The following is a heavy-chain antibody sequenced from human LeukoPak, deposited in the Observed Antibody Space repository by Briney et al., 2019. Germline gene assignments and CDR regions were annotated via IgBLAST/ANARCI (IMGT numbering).Heavy chain of an antibody. V-gene: IGHV4-39*01. Sequence: PSETLSLTCTVSGGSISSSSYYWGWICQPPGKGLEWIGSIYYSGSTYYNPSLKSRVTISVDTSKTQFSLKLSSVTAADTAVYYCARLDSSGYYSIFDYWGQGTLVTVSS. J-gene: IGHJ4*02. CDR3: ARLDSSGYYSIFDY. D-gene: IGHD3-22*01. CDR1: GGSISSSSYY. CDR2: IYYSGST.